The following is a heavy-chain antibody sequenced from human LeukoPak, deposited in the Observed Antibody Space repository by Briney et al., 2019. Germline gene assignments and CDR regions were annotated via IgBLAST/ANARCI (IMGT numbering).Heavy chain of an antibody. V-gene: IGHV4-34*01. CDR2: INHSGST. J-gene: IGHJ6*02. CDR3: ARILQAYYDSSGYYGYYGMDV. CDR1: GGSFSGYY. Sequence: SETLSLTCAVYGGSFSGYYWSWIRQPPGKGLEWIGEINHSGSTNYNPSLKSRVTISVDTSKNQFSLQLSSVTAADTAVYYCARILQAYYDSSGYYGYYGMDVWGQGTTVTVSS. D-gene: IGHD3-22*01.